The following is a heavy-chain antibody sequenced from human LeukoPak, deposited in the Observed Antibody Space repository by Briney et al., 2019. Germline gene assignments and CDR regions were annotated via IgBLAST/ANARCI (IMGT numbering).Heavy chain of an antibody. D-gene: IGHD2-21*02. V-gene: IGHV1-69*13. J-gene: IGHJ6*02. Sequence: ASVKVSCKASGGTFSSYAISWVRQAPGQGLEWMGGIIPIFGTANYAQKFQGRVTITADESTSTAYMELSSLRSEDTAMYYCARVPHIVVVTAIYYYYYGMDVRGQGTTVTVSS. CDR1: GGTFSSYA. CDR2: IIPIFGTA. CDR3: ARVPHIVVVTAIYYYYYGMDV.